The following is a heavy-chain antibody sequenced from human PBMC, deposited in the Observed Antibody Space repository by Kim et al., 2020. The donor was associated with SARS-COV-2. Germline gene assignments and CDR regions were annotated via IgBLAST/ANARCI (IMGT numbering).Heavy chain of an antibody. J-gene: IGHJ4*02. CDR2: ISSGGEKT. Sequence: GGSLRLSCAASGFTFSSYTMSWVRQAPGKGLEWVSGISSGGEKTYYAGSVKGRFTISRDNSKNTLFLQMDSLRAEDTAVYFCAKDLGGIFGTSEYWGQGTLVTVSS. D-gene: IGHD3-3*01. CDR1: GFTFSSYT. V-gene: IGHV3-23*01. CDR3: AKDLGGIFGTSEY.